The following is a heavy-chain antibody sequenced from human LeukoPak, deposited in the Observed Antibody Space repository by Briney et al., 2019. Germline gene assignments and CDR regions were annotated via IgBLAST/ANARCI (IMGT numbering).Heavy chain of an antibody. Sequence: GGSLRLSCAASGFTFNNYGMHWVRQAPGKGLEWVAVISYDGSHKYYADSVKGRFTISRDNSKNTLYLQMNSLRGEDTTVYYCAKGSGRDIVATLDYWGQGTLVIVSS. CDR3: AKGSGRDIVATLDY. V-gene: IGHV3-30*18. J-gene: IGHJ4*02. CDR2: ISYDGSHK. D-gene: IGHD5-12*01. CDR1: GFTFNNYG.